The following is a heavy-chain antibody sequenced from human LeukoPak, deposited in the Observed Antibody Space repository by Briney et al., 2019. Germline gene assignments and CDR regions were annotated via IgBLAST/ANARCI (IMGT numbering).Heavy chain of an antibody. Sequence: SETLSLTCAVYGGSFSGYYWSWIRQPPGKGLEWIGEINHSGSTNYNPSLKSRVTISVDTSKNQFSLKLSSVTAADTAVYYCARAYVVVTASSQPGAGPSAYYYGMDVWGQGTTVTVSS. J-gene: IGHJ6*02. CDR3: ARAYVVVTASSQPGAGPSAYYYGMDV. V-gene: IGHV4-34*01. D-gene: IGHD2-21*02. CDR1: GGSFSGYY. CDR2: INHSGST.